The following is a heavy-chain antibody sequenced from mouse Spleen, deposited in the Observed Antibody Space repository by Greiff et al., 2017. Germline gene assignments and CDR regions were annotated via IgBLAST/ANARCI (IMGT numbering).Heavy chain of an antibody. Sequence: EVQLVESGGGLVKPGGSLKLSCAASGFTFSDYGMHWVRQAPEKGLEWVAYISSGSSTIYYADTVKGRFTISRDNAKNTLFLQMTSLRSEDTAMYYCARKITTVEGGHFDYWGQGTTLTVSS. J-gene: IGHJ2*01. V-gene: IGHV5-17*01. D-gene: IGHD1-1*01. CDR3: ARKITTVEGGHFDY. CDR2: ISSGSSTI. CDR1: GFTFSDYG.